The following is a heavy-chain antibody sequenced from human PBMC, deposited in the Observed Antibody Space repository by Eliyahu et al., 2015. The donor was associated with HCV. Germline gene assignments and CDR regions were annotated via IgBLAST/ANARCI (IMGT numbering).Heavy chain of an antibody. J-gene: IGHJ6*02. V-gene: IGHV3-33*01. Sequence: QVQLVXSGGGVVQPGRSLRLXCAASGFTFSXXGMPWVRQAPGKGLEXVAVIWYDGSNKYYADSVKGRFTISRDNSKNTLYLQMNSLRAEDTAVYYCARDAQLWYYYYYGMDVWGQGTTVTVSS. D-gene: IGHD5-18*01. CDR3: ARDAQLWYYYYYGMDV. CDR1: GFTFSXXG. CDR2: IWYDGSNK.